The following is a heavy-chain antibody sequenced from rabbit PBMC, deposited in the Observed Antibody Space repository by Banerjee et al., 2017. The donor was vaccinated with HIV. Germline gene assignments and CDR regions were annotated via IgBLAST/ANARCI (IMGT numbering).Heavy chain of an antibody. CDR2: TNGGSTDRT. D-gene: IGHD8-1*01. J-gene: IGHJ3*01. Sequence: QQLVESGGGLVKPGASLTLTCKASGFSFSSSYDMCWVRQAPGKGLEWIAYTNGGSTDRTWYASWVNGRFTISKTSSTTVTLQMTSLTAADTATYFCARAYDGDSYYLALDIWGPGTLVTVS. CDR1: GFSFSSSYD. V-gene: IGHV1S40*01. CDR3: ARAYDGDSYYLALDI.